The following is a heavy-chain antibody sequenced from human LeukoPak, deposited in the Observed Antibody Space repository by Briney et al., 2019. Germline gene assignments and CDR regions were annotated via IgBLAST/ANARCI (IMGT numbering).Heavy chain of an antibody. CDR1: VYTLTELS. CDR3: ATVRYSSSWYLNY. V-gene: IGHV1-24*01. D-gene: IGHD6-13*01. CDR2: FDPEDGET. J-gene: IGHJ4*02. Sequence: GASVKVSCKVSVYTLTELSMHWVRQAPGKGLEWMGGFDPEDGETIYAQKFQGRVTMTEDTSTDTAYMELSSLRSEDTAVYYWATVRYSSSWYLNYWGQGTLVTVSS.